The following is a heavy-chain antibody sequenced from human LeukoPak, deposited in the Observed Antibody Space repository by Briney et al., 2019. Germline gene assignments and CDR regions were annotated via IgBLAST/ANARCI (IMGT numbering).Heavy chain of an antibody. D-gene: IGHD2-21*01. CDR2: FSWNSGSI. Sequence: QPGGSLRLSCAASGFTFDDYAMHWVRQAPWKGLEWVSSFSWNSGSIGYADSVKGRFTISRDNAKNSLYLQMNSLRAEDTALYYCAKSAYSGDYYYYMDVWGKGTTVTVSS. J-gene: IGHJ6*03. CDR3: AKSAYSGDYYYYMDV. CDR1: GFTFDDYA. V-gene: IGHV3-9*01.